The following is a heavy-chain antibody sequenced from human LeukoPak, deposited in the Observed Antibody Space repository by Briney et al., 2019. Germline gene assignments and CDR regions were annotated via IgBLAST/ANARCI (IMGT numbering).Heavy chain of an antibody. Sequence: GGSLRLSCAASGFTFRTYSMNWVRQAPGKGLEWVANIKQDGSEKYYVDSVKGRFTISRDNAKNSLYLQMNSLRAEDTAVYYCARENFWSGYSNYWGQGTLVTVSS. CDR1: GFTFRTYS. CDR2: IKQDGSEK. D-gene: IGHD3-3*01. V-gene: IGHV3-7*01. J-gene: IGHJ4*02. CDR3: ARENFWSGYSNY.